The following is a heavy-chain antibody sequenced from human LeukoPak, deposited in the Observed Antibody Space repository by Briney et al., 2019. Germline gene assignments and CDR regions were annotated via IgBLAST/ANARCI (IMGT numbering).Heavy chain of an antibody. D-gene: IGHD6-13*01. CDR1: GGSFSGYY. V-gene: IGHV4-34*01. CDR2: INHSGST. J-gene: IGHJ4*02. CDR3: ARRSGIAAAGLLDY. Sequence: PSETLSLTCAVYGGSFSGYYWSWIRQPPGKGLEWIGEINHSGSTNYNPSLKSRVTISVDTSKNQFSLKLSSVTAADTAVYYCARRSGIAAAGLLDYWGQGTLVTVSS.